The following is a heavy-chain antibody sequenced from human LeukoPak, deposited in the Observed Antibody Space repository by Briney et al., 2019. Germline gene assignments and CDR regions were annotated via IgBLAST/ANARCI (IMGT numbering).Heavy chain of an antibody. J-gene: IGHJ4*02. V-gene: IGHV3-64D*09. D-gene: IGHD2-15*01. Sequence: GSLRLSCSASGFTFSRHAMHWVRHAPGKGLEYVSGVTSNGGSTYYADSVKGRFTISRNNSKNTLYLQMSTLRAEDTAVYYCAKQGCSGGGCYFDYWGQGTLVTVSS. CDR1: GFTFSRHA. CDR2: VTSNGGST. CDR3: AKQGCSGGGCYFDY.